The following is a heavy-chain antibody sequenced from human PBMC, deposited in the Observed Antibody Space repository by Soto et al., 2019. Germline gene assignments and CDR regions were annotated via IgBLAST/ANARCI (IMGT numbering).Heavy chain of an antibody. CDR1: GGSISSYY. CDR3: ARVTIPVGSFDY. D-gene: IGHD1-26*01. CDR2: IYTSGST. V-gene: IGHV4-4*07. Sequence: NPSETLSLTCTVSGGSISSYYWSWIRQPAGKGLEWIGRIYTSGSTNYNPSLKSRVTMSVDTSKNQFSLKLSSVAAADAAVYYCARVTIPVGSFDYWGQGTLVTVSS. J-gene: IGHJ4*02.